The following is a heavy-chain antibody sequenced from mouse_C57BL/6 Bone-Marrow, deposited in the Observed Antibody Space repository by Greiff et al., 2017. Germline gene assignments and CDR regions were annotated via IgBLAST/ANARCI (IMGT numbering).Heavy chain of an antibody. CDR2: IWSGGST. CDR1: GFSLTSSG. J-gene: IGHJ3*01. CDR3: AKNSDWGPCAY. Sequence: QVQLQQSGPGLVQPSQSLSITCTVSGFSLTSSGVHWVRQPPGKGLEWLGVIWSGGSTDYNAAFISRLSIRKDNSKSQVFFKMNSLQADDTAIYYCAKNSDWGPCAYWGQGTLVTVSA. D-gene: IGHD4-1*01. V-gene: IGHV2-4*01.